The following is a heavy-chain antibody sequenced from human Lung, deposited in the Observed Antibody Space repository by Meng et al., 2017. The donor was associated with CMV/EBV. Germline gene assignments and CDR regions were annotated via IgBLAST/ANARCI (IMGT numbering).Heavy chain of an antibody. D-gene: IGHD3-3*01. CDR2: ISYTSEYI. CDR3: ARCKIYDFSFYGMDV. Sequence: SCAASGFTFSGYSMDWVRQAPGKGLEWVSSISYTSEYISYADSVKGRFTISRDNANSSLYLQMNNLRVEDTALYFCARCKIYDFSFYGMDVLGQGXTVTVSS. J-gene: IGHJ6*02. CDR1: GFTFSGYS. V-gene: IGHV3-21*01.